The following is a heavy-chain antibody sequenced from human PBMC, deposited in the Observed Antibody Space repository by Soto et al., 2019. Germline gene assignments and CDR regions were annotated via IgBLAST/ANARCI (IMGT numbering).Heavy chain of an antibody. CDR1: GFTVSSNY. CDR3: ARGGDGDAFDI. J-gene: IGHJ3*02. CDR2: IYSGGST. D-gene: IGHD3-10*01. Sequence: GGSLRLSCAVSGFTVSSNYMSWVRQAPGKGLEWVSVIYSGGSTYYADSVKGRFTISRHNSKNTLYLQMNSLRAEDTAVYYCARGGDGDAFDIWGQGTMVTVSS. V-gene: IGHV3-53*04.